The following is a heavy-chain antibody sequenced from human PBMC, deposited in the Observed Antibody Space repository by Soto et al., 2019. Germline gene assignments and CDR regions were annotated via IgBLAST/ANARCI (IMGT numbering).Heavy chain of an antibody. CDR2: ISSSSSHT. CDR1: GFIFSDYY. D-gene: IGHD6-19*01. Sequence: QVQLVESGGGLVKPGGSLRLSCAASGFIFSDYYMSWIRQAPGKGLEWVSYISSSSSHTNYADSVKGRFTISRDNAKNSLYLQMNSLRAEATAVYYCARDRGKGGRQLRIEVAGRYSYGMDVWGQGTTVTVSS. V-gene: IGHV3-11*06. CDR3: ARDRGKGGRQLRIEVAGRYSYGMDV. J-gene: IGHJ6*02.